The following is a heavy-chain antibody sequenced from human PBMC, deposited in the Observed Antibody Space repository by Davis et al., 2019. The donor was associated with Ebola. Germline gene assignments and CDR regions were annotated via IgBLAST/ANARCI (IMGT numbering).Heavy chain of an antibody. Sequence: GGSLRLSCAASGFTFSTYSMSWVRQAPGKGLEWVSSISSDSDYIYYADSAKGRFTISRDNAKNSLYLQMNSLRAEDTAVYYCARDAPMDVWGKGTTVTVSS. V-gene: IGHV3-21*01. J-gene: IGHJ6*04. CDR1: GFTFSTYS. CDR3: ARDAPMDV. CDR2: ISSDSDYI.